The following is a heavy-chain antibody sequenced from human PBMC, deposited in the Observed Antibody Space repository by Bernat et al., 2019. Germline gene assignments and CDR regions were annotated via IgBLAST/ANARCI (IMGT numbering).Heavy chain of an antibody. CDR1: GFTFSDYS. J-gene: IGHJ6*02. CDR3: VRDGAALYYYPGMDV. D-gene: IGHD3-16*01. V-gene: IGHV3-30*04. CDR2: VSYDGRNK. Sequence: VQLVESGGGVVQPGRSLRLSCVASGFTFSDYSLHWVRQAPGKGLEWVAVVSYDGRNKYYADSVQARFIISRDDSENTLYLQMDSLKSEDTAVYYCVRDGAALYYYPGMDVWGRGTPVTVSS.